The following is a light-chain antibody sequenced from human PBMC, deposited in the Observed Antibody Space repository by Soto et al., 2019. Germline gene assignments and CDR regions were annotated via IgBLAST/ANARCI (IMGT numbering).Light chain of an antibody. CDR3: FSYSTSRARI. J-gene: IGLJ2*01. CDR1: RSDVGGYNY. CDR2: DVS. V-gene: IGLV2-14*01. Sequence: QSALTQPASVSGSPGQSITISCTGTRSDVGGYNYVSWYKQKPGKAPKLVIYDVSHRPSGVSDRFFGSKSGNTASLIISGLQAEDEADYYCFSYSTSRARIFGGGPTLTVL.